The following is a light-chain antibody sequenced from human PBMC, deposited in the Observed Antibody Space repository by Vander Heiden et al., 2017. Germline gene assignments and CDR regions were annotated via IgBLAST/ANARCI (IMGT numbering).Light chain of an antibody. CDR2: DGS. V-gene: IGLV2-14*03. J-gene: IGLJ1*01. Sequence: QSALTQPASVSGSPGQSITISCTGTSSDVGGSNYVSWYQQHPGKAPKLMIYDGSKRPSGVSNRFAGSKSGNTASLTIAGLQAEDEADYYCSSYTSSSTYVFGTGTKVTVL. CDR3: SSYTSSSTYV. CDR1: SSDVGGSNY.